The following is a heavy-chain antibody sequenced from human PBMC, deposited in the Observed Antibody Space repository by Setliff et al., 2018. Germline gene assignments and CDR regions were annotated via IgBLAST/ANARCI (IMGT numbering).Heavy chain of an antibody. CDR3: ARVGSKPQLGWFDP. Sequence: GESLKISCVTSGFTFSTYWMHWVRQAPGQGLVWVARISTDGSSITYADSVKGRFTISRDNARNTLYLQMNSLTAEDRAVYYCARVGSKPQLGWFDPWDQGTLVTVSS. J-gene: IGHJ5*02. D-gene: IGHD1-26*01. CDR1: GFTFSTYW. V-gene: IGHV3-74*03. CDR2: ISTDGSSI.